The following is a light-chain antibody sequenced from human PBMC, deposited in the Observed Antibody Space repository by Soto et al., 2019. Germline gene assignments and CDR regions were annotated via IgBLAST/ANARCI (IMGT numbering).Light chain of an antibody. Sequence: QSVLTQPPSASGTPGQRVTISCSGSSSNIGSNTVNWYQQLPGTAPKLLIYNNNHRPSGVPDRFSGSKSGTSASLAISGLQSEDESDYYCAAWDDSLNGLVVGTGTKVTVL. V-gene: IGLV1-44*01. CDR1: SSNIGSNT. CDR3: AAWDDSLNGLV. J-gene: IGLJ1*01. CDR2: NNN.